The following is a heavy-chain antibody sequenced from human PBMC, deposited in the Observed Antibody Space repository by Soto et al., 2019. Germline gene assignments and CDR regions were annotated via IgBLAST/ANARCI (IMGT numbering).Heavy chain of an antibody. D-gene: IGHD6-19*01. Sequence: TLSLTCTVSGGSISSGEYYWTWIRQPPGKALEWLALIYWDDDKRYSPSLKSRLTITKDTSKNQVVLTMTNMDPVDTATYYCAHSLYSSGWLYYFDYWGQGTLVTVSS. J-gene: IGHJ4*02. CDR2: IYWDDDK. V-gene: IGHV2-5*08. CDR3: AHSLYSSGWLYYFDY. CDR1: GGSISSGEYY.